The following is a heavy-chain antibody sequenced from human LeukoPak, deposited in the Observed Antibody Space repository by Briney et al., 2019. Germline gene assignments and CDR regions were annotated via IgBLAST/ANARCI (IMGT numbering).Heavy chain of an antibody. V-gene: IGHV1-69*05. J-gene: IGHJ3*02. Sequence: GASVKVSCKASGGTFSSYAISWVRQAPGQGLEWMGRIIPIFGTANYAQKFQGRVTITTDESTSTAYMELNSLRSEDTAVYYCARGWYYYDSSGPDAFDIWGQGTMVTVSS. CDR3: ARGWYYYDSSGPDAFDI. CDR1: GGTFSSYA. CDR2: IIPIFGTA. D-gene: IGHD3-22*01.